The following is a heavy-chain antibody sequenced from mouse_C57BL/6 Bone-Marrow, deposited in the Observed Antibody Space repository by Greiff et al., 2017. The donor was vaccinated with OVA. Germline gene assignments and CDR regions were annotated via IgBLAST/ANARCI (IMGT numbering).Heavy chain of an antibody. CDR3: ARDWENGY. D-gene: IGHD4-1*01. CDR2: IDPANGNT. Sequence: VQLQQSVAELVRPGASVKLSCTASGFHIKNTYMHWVKQRPEQGLEWIGRIDPANGNTKYAPKFQRKATITADTSSNTAYLQLSSLTSEDTAIYYCARDWENGYWGKGTTLTVSS. V-gene: IGHV14-3*01. CDR1: GFHIKNTY. J-gene: IGHJ2*01.